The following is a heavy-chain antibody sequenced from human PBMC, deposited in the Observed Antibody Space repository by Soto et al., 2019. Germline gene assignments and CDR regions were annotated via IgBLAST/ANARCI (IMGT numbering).Heavy chain of an antibody. J-gene: IGHJ4*02. CDR2: IDISAGVT. V-gene: IGHV3-23*01. Sequence: GGSLRLSCAASGFTFGTYAMSWVRQAPGKGLEWVSTIDISAGVTYYADSVKGRFTISRDNSKNTLYLQMNSLRAEDTAVYFCAKGFYSGYDWGQGTLVTVSS. D-gene: IGHD5-12*01. CDR3: AKGFYSGYD. CDR1: GFTFGTYA.